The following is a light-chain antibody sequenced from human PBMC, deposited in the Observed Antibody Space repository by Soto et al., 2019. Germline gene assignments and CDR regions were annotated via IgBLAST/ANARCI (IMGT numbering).Light chain of an antibody. CDR2: GNS. V-gene: IGLV1-40*01. J-gene: IGLJ1*01. Sequence: QSVLTQPPSVSGAPGQRVTISGTGSSSNIGAGYDVHWYQQLPGTAPKLLIYGNSNRPSGVPDRFSGSKSGTSASLAITGLQDEDEADYYCQSYDSSLSFYVFGTGTKLTVL. CDR3: QSYDSSLSFYV. CDR1: SSNIGAGYD.